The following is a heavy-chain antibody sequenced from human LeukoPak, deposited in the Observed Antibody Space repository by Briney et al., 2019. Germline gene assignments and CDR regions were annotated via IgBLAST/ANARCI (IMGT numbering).Heavy chain of an antibody. CDR1: GFTFSSYS. CDR3: ARASFQRWLQLGGD. V-gene: IGHV3-48*02. CDR2: ISASSHII. D-gene: IGHD5-24*01. Sequence: PGGSLRLSCAASGFTFSSYSMNWVRQAPGKGLEWVSYISASSHIIYYADSVKGRLTVSRDNAKNSLYLQMNSLRDEDTAVYYCARASFQRWLQLGGDWGQGALVTVSS. J-gene: IGHJ4*02.